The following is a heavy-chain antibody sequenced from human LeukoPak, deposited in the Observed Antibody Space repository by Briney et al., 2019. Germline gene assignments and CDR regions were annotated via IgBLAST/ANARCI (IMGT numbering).Heavy chain of an antibody. CDR2: IHPSGST. V-gene: IGHV4-34*01. D-gene: IGHD5-24*01. J-gene: IGHJ4*02. CDR3: ARGGDAHKGGNY. Sequence: SETLSLTCAVYGESFSGHYWSWTRQPPGKGLEWIGEIHPSGSTSYNPSLKSRVTISVDTSKNQLSLKLSSVTAADTAVYFCARGGDAHKGGNYWGQGTLVTVSS. CDR1: GESFSGHY.